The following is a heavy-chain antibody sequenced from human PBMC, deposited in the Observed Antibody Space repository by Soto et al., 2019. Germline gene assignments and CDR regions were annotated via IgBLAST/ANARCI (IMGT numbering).Heavy chain of an antibody. J-gene: IGHJ4*02. CDR3: ARCYSFGDYYFDY. CDR1: GDSISSGDYY. Sequence: KPSETLSLTCTVSGDSISSGDYYWSWIRQPPGKGLEWIGYIYYSGSTYYNPSLKSRVTISVDTSKNQFSLKLSSVTAADTAVYYCARCYSFGDYYFDYWGQGTLVTVSS. CDR2: IYYSGST. D-gene: IGHD2-21*02. V-gene: IGHV4-30-4*01.